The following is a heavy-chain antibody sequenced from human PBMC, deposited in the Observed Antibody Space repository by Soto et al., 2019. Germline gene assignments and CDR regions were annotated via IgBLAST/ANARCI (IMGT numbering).Heavy chain of an antibody. J-gene: IGHJ6*02. CDR1: GGTFSSYA. V-gene: IGHV1-69*06. CDR3: AREGCSSTSCYPPHYYYYYGMDV. CDR2: IIPIFGTA. D-gene: IGHD2-2*01. Sequence: QVQLVQSGAEVKKPGSSVKVSCKASGGTFSSYAISWVRQAPGQGLEWMGGIIPIFGTANYAQKFQGRVTITADKSSSTAYMELSSLRSEDTAVYYCAREGCSSTSCYPPHYYYYYGMDVWGQGTTVTVSS.